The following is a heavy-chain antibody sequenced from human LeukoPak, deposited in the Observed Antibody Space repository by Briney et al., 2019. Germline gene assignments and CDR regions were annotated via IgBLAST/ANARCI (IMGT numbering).Heavy chain of an antibody. CDR3: ARGLRGYSYGRPFDY. D-gene: IGHD5-18*01. V-gene: IGHV4-34*01. Sequence: SETLSLACAVYGGSFSGYYWGWIRQPPGKGLEWIGEINHSGSTNYNPSLKSRVTISVDTSKNQFSLKLSSVTAADTAVYYCARGLRGYSYGRPFDYWGQGTLVTVSS. J-gene: IGHJ4*02. CDR2: INHSGST. CDR1: GGSFSGYY.